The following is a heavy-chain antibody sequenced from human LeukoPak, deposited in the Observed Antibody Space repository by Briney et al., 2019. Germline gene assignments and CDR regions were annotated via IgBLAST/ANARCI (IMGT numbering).Heavy chain of an antibody. Sequence: PGGSLRLSCAASGFTFSSYWMSWVRQAPGKGLEWVANIKQDGSEKYCVDSVKGRFTISRDNAKNSLYLQMNSLRAEDTAVYYCAKDKDSNFLLWDYWGQGTLVTVSS. J-gene: IGHJ4*02. CDR1: GFTFSSYW. CDR3: AKDKDSNFLLWDY. D-gene: IGHD3-22*01. V-gene: IGHV3-7*03. CDR2: IKQDGSEK.